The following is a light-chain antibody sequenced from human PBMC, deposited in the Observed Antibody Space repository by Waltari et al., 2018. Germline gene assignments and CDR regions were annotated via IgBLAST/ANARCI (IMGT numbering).Light chain of an antibody. J-gene: IGKJ3*01. CDR3: QQLHRYPPT. CDR1: QDISSY. V-gene: IGKV1-9*01. CDR2: TTA. Sequence: DIQLTHPPPFLSPSVGARVPISCRPSQDISSYLAWYQQKVDKAPQLLIYTTAILASGVPSRFSGRGSGTDFTLTITSLQPDDFATYYCQQLHRYPPTFGPGTTVDVK.